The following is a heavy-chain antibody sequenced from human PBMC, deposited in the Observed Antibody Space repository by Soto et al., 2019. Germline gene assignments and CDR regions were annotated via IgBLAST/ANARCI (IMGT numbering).Heavy chain of an antibody. CDR1: GFSFKSYG. J-gene: IGHJ4*02. CDR2: ISNDGSNR. V-gene: IGHV3-30*18. CDR3: AKAIYDTGVDDY. Sequence: QVQVAESGGGVVQPGTSPRLSCVASGFSFKSYGMHWVRQAPGKGLEWVALISNDGSNRYYEDSVKGRFTVSRDNSKNTVSLQMNSLRPEDTALYYCAKAIYDTGVDDYWGQGTHVIVSS. D-gene: IGHD7-27*01.